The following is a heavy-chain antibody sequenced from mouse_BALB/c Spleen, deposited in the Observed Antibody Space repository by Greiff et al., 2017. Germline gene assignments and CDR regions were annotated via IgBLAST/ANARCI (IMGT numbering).Heavy chain of an antibody. V-gene: IGHV1-87*01. J-gene: IGHJ3*01. CDR2: IYPGDGDT. Sequence: VQLQESGAELARPGASVKLSCKASGYTFTSYWMQWVKQRPGQGLEWIGAIYPGDGDTRYTQKFKGKATLTADKSSSTAYMQLNSLASEDSAVYYCARSGDGYSFAYWGQGTLVTVSA. CDR3: ARSGDGYSFAY. CDR1: GYTFTSYW. D-gene: IGHD2-3*01.